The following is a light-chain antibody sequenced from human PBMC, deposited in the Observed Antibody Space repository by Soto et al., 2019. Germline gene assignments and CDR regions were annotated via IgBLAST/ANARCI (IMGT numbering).Light chain of an antibody. CDR3: RQYGTSPTMYT. J-gene: IGKJ2*01. CDR1: QSVSSTY. Sequence: EIVLTQSPGTLSLSPGERATLSCRASQSVSSTYLAWYQHKPGQAPRLLIFGASKRATGVPDRFSGSGSGTDFTLPIGRLEHEDFAMYYRRQYGTSPTMYTFGQRTKLEIK. V-gene: IGKV3-20*01. CDR2: GAS.